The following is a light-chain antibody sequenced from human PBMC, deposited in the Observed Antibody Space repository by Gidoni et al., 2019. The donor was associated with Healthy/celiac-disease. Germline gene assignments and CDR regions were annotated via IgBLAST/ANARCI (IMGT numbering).Light chain of an antibody. CDR1: RSIYSY. V-gene: IGKV1-39*01. J-gene: IGKJ3*01. CDR2: AAS. CDR3: QQSYGTLT. Sequence: IQMTQSPSSLSASVGDRVTITCRASRSIYSYLNWYQQKPGKAPKLLIHAASSLQSGVPSRFSGSGSGTDFILTISSLQPEDFATYYCQQSYGTLTFGPGTKVDIK.